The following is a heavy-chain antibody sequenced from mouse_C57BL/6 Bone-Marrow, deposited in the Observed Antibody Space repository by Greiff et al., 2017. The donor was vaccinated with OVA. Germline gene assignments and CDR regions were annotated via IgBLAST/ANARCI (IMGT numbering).Heavy chain of an antibody. V-gene: IGHV5-6*01. CDR3: ARHEGGSSTWYFDV. D-gene: IGHD1-1*01. Sequence: EVKLLESGGDLVKPGGSLKLSCAASGFTFSSYGMSWVRQTPDKRLEWVATISSGGSYTYYPDSVKGRFTISRDNAKNTLYLQMSSLKSEDTAMYYCARHEGGSSTWYFDVWGTGTTVTVSS. CDR1: GFTFSSYG. CDR2: ISSGGSYT. J-gene: IGHJ1*03.